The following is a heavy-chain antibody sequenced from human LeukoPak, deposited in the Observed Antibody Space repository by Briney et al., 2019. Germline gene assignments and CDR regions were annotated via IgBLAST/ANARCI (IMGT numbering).Heavy chain of an antibody. V-gene: IGHV4-31*03. Sequence: SQTLSPTCTVSGGSISRGGYYWSWIRQHPGKGLEWIGYIYYSGSTYYNPSLKSRVTISVDTSKNQFSLKLSSVTAADTAVYYCAGGLTTDSPPLDYWGQGTLVTVSS. J-gene: IGHJ4*02. CDR2: IYYSGST. CDR1: GGSISRGGYY. CDR3: AGGLTTDSPPLDY. D-gene: IGHD3-22*01.